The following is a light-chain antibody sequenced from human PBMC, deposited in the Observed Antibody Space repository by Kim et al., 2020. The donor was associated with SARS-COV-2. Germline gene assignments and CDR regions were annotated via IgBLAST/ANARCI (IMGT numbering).Light chain of an antibody. Sequence: VSPGQTTSITCSGDKLGDKYACWYQQKPGQSPVLVIYQDSKRPSGIPERFSGSNSGNTATLTISGTQAMDEADYYCQAWDSSTVVFGGGTQLTVL. CDR3: QAWDSSTVV. J-gene: IGLJ2*01. CDR1: KLGDKY. V-gene: IGLV3-1*01. CDR2: QDS.